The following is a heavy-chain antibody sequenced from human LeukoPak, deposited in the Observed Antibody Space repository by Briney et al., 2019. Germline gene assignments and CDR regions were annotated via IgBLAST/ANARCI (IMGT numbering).Heavy chain of an antibody. V-gene: IGHV4-30-4*01. Sequence: SETLSLTCTVSGGSISSGDYYWSWIRQPPGKGLEWIGYIYYSGSTYYNPSLKSRVTISVDTSKNQFSLKLSSVTAADTAVYYCARHHRYKYYYDSSGYYLAPFDYWGQGTLVTVSS. D-gene: IGHD3-22*01. CDR3: ARHHRYKYYYDSSGYYLAPFDY. CDR2: IYYSGST. CDR1: GGSISSGDYY. J-gene: IGHJ4*02.